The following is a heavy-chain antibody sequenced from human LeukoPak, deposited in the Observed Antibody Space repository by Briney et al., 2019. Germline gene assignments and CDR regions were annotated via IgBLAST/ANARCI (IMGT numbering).Heavy chain of an antibody. CDR2: ISYDGSNK. V-gene: IGHV3-30-3*01. CDR3: ARDKSGVHFDWLLYGDPLGY. J-gene: IGHJ4*02. Sequence: PGGSLRLSCAASGFTFSSYAMHWVRQAPGKGLEWVAVISYDGSNKYYADSVKGRFTISRDNSKNTLYLQMNSLRAEDTAVYYCARDKSGVHFDWLLYGDPLGYWGQGTLVTVSS. CDR1: GFTFSSYA. D-gene: IGHD3-9*01.